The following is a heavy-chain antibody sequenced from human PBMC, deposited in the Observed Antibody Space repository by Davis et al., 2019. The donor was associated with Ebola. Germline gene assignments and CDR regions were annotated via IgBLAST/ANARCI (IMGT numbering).Heavy chain of an antibody. V-gene: IGHV5-51*01. Sequence: GESLKISCQGSGYDFASYWIGWVRQMPGKGLEWMCLIHPSDSDTRYGRSFHGQVSIPADRSTNTAYLRWGSLKASDSAIYFCARSEHRCWSGPTTYFDQWGQGTLVSVSS. CDR1: GYDFASYW. CDR2: IHPSDSDT. D-gene: IGHD3-3*01. CDR3: ARSEHRCWSGPTTYFDQ. J-gene: IGHJ4*02.